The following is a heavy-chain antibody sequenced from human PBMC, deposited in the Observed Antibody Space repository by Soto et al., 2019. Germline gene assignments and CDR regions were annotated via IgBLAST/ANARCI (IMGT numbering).Heavy chain of an antibody. CDR3: AHSRYSRSSFDY. CDR2: IYWDDDK. J-gene: IGHJ4*02. CDR1: GFSLTSNDVG. V-gene: IGHV2-5*02. D-gene: IGHD6-6*01. Sequence: SGPTLVNPTQTLTLTCTFSGFSLTSNDVGVGWIRQPPGKALEWLALIYWDDDKRYSPSLKSRLTITKDTSKNQVVLRMTNMDPVDTATYYCAHSRYSRSSFDYWGQGTLVTLSS.